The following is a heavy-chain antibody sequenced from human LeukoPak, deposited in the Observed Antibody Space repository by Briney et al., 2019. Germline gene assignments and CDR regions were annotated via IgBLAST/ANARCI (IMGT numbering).Heavy chain of an antibody. D-gene: IGHD4-17*01. Sequence: SETLSLTCTVSGGSISSYYWSWIRQPPGKGLEWIGYIYYSGSTNYNPSLKSRVTISVDMSKNQFSLKLSSVTAADTAVYYCARVVTTPASAFDIWGQGTMDTVSS. CDR3: ARVVTTPASAFDI. CDR2: IYYSGST. CDR1: GGSISSYY. V-gene: IGHV4-59*01. J-gene: IGHJ3*02.